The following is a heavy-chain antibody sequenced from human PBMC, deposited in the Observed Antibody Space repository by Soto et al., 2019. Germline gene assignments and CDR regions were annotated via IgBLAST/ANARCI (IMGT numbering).Heavy chain of an antibody. J-gene: IGHJ5*02. V-gene: IGHV1-8*01. D-gene: IGHD6-13*01. CDR3: ARGAGRDGRDWFDP. Sequence: QVQLVQSGAEVKKPGASVKVSCKASGYTFINHDIDWVRQAPGQGLEWMGWMNSNSGNTGYAQKFQGRGTMTRDTSTATSYMELNSLTSEDTAVYYCARGAGRDGRDWFDPWGPGTLVPVSS. CDR1: GYTFINHD. CDR2: MNSNSGNT.